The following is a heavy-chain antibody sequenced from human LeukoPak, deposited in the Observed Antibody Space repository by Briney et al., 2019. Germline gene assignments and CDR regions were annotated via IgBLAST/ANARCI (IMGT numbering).Heavy chain of an antibody. D-gene: IGHD1-26*01. CDR2: IYYSGST. CDR1: GGSISSYY. J-gene: IGHJ4*02. Sequence: SETLSLTCTVSGGSISSYYWSWIRQPPGKGLEWIGYIYYSGSTNYNPSLKSRVTISVDTSTNQFSLKLSSVTAADTAVYYCARDSPGSYYFDYWGQGTLVTVSS. CDR3: ARDSPGSYYFDY. V-gene: IGHV4-59*01.